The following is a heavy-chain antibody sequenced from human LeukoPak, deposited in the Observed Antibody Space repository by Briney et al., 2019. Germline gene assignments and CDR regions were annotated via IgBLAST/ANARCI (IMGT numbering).Heavy chain of an antibody. D-gene: IGHD5-24*01. CDR3: ARARGSRDGYPSPPDY. Sequence: ASVKVSCKASGYTFTSYYIHWVRQAPGQGLEWMGIINPNSGGTNYAQKFQGRVTMTRDTSISTAYMELSRLRSDDTAVYYCARARGSRDGYPSPPDYWGQGTLVTVSS. V-gene: IGHV1-2*02. CDR1: GYTFTSYY. J-gene: IGHJ4*02. CDR2: INPNSGGT.